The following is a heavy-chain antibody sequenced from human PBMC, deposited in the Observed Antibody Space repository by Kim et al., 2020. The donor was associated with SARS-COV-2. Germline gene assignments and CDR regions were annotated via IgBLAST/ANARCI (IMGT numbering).Heavy chain of an antibody. CDR2: IKHDGSEK. D-gene: IGHD5-12*01. CDR3: VSGYDLYYFDY. Sequence: GGSLRLSCAASGFTFSSSWMSWVRQAPGKGLEWVANIKHDGSEKYYVDSVKGRFTISRDNAKNSLYLQMNSLRAEDTAVYYCVSGYDLYYFDYWGQGTLVTVSS. V-gene: IGHV3-7*01. J-gene: IGHJ4*02. CDR1: GFTFSSSW.